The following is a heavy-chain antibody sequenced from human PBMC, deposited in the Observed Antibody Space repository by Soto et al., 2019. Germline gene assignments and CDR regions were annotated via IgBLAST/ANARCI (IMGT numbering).Heavy chain of an antibody. V-gene: IGHV3-21*01. CDR2: ISSTTNYI. CDR1: GFTFSRYS. CDR3: ARESEDLTSNFAY. J-gene: IGHJ4*02. Sequence: EVQLVESGGGLVRPGGSLRLSCAASGFTFSRYSMNWVRQAPGKGLEWVSSISSTTNYIYYADSMKGRFTVSRDNAKNSVYLDMNSLSAEDTAVYYCARESEDLTSNFAYWGQGTLFTVSS.